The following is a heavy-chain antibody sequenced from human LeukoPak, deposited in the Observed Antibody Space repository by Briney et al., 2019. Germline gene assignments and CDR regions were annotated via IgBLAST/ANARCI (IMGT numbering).Heavy chain of an antibody. CDR2: VSHDGRNQ. D-gene: IGHD5-24*01. CDR3: GRDPSARVTIDF. Sequence: SGGSLRLSCAASGFTCSNYAMHWVRQAPGKGQEWVAIVSHDGRNQYYAESVKGRFTISRDSSKNTVSLQMNSLRAGDSALYYCGRDPSARVTIDFWGQGTLVTVSS. CDR1: GFTCSNYA. J-gene: IGHJ4*02. V-gene: IGHV3-30*04.